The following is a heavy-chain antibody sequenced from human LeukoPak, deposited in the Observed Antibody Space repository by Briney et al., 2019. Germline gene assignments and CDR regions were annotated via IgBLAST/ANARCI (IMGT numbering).Heavy chain of an antibody. CDR1: GGSISSYY. CDR2: IYYSGST. V-gene: IGHV4-59*01. D-gene: IGHD1-26*01. CDR3: ARLRSTYWYFDL. Sequence: SETLSLTCTVSGGSISSYYWSWIRQPPGKGLEWIGYIYYSGSTNYNPSLKSRVTISVDTSKNQFFLKLSSVTAADTAVYFCARLRSTYWYFDLWGRGTLVTVSS. J-gene: IGHJ2*01.